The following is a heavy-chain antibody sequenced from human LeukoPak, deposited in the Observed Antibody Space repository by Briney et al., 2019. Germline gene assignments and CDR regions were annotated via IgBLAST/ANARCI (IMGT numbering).Heavy chain of an antibody. J-gene: IGHJ4*02. CDR2: ISGSGGST. D-gene: IGHD4-17*01. Sequence: TGGSLRLSCEASGFTFNNYAMSWVRQAPGKGLEWVSGISGSGGSTHYADSVKGRFTISRDSSKNTVYLQLYSLRAEDTAIYYCAKEYNVGVTNTLGSFDYWGQGTLVIVSS. CDR3: AKEYNVGVTNTLGSFDY. V-gene: IGHV3-23*01. CDR1: GFTFNNYA.